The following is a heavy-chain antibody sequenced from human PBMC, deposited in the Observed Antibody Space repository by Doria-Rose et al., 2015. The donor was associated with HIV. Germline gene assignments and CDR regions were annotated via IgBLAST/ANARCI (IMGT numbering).Heavy chain of an antibody. J-gene: IGHJ6*02. D-gene: IGHD3-10*01. CDR2: LIPMFDTA. CDR3: ARERSDGMDV. V-gene: IGHV1-69*01. Sequence: QGLEWMGGLIPMFDTANYAQIFQGRVTITADESTSTAYMELSSLRSEDTAVYYCARERSDGMDVWGQGTTVTVSS.